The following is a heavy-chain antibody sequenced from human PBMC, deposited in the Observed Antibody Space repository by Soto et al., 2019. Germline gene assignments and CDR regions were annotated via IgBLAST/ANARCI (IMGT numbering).Heavy chain of an antibody. V-gene: IGHV4-59*01. Sequence: SETLSLTCTVSGGSISSYYWSWIRQPPGKGLEWIGYIYYSGSTNYNPSLKSRVTISVDTSKNQFSLKLSSVTAADTAVYYCASFEQQLGWFDPWGQGTLV. D-gene: IGHD6-13*01. CDR2: IYYSGST. CDR3: ASFEQQLGWFDP. J-gene: IGHJ5*02. CDR1: GGSISSYY.